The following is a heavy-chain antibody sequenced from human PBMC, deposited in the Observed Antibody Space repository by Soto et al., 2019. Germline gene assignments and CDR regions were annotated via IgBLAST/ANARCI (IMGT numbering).Heavy chain of an antibody. Sequence: PGGSLRLSCAASGFTFSSYSMNWVRQAPGKGLEWVSSISSSSSYIYYADSVKGRFTISRDNAKSSLYLQMNSLRAEDTAVYYCARGESWIFDYWGQGTLVTVSS. CDR2: ISSSSSYI. CDR1: GFTFSSYS. D-gene: IGHD6-13*01. V-gene: IGHV3-21*01. J-gene: IGHJ4*02. CDR3: ARGESWIFDY.